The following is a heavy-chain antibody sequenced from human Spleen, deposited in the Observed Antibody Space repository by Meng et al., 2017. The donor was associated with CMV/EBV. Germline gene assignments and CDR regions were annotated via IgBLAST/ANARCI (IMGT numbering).Heavy chain of an antibody. V-gene: IGHV1-69*05. CDR2: IIPMFGTA. J-gene: IGHJ6*02. D-gene: IGHD3-16*02. CDR1: GGTFRSFA. Sequence: SVKVSCKVSGGTFRSFAISWVRQAPGQGLEWMGVIIPMFGTAKYAQKFQGRVTITTDESTSTAYMELSSLRSEDTAVYSCARDVRGSGRLDHYYGMDVWGQGTTVTVSS. CDR3: ARDVRGSGRLDHYYGMDV.